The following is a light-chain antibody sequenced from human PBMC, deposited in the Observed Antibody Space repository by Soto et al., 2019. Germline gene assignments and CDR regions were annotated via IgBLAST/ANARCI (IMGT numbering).Light chain of an antibody. V-gene: IGKV3-20*01. CDR2: DAS. CDR3: QHYVSPPIT. J-gene: IGKJ5*01. Sequence: EIVMTQSPATLSVSPGERATLSCRASQSISSTYLTWYHQKPGQAPRLIIYDASRRATGIPDRFSGSGSGTDFSLNISRLEPEDFAVYYCQHYVSPPITFGQGTRLEI. CDR1: QSISSTY.